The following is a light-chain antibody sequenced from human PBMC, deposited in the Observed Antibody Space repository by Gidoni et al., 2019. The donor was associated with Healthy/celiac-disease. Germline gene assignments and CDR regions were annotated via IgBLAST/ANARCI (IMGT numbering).Light chain of an antibody. CDR2: KDS. CDR1: ALPKQY. CDR3: QSADSSGTYPVV. Sequence: SYELTQPHSVSVSPVQTARITCSGDALPKQYAYWYQQKPGQAPVLVIYKDSERPSVIPERFSGSSSGTTVTLTISGVQAEDEADYYCQSADSSGTYPVVFGGGTKLTVL. V-gene: IGLV3-25*03. J-gene: IGLJ2*01.